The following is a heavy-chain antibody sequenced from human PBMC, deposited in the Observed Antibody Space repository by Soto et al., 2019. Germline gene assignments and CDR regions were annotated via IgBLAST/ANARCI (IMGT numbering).Heavy chain of an antibody. J-gene: IGHJ6*02. CDR2: IYYSGST. CDR1: AGSISSSSYD. V-gene: IGHV4-39*01. Sequence: SETLSLTCTVSAGSISSSSYDWGWIRQPPGKGLEWIGSIYYSGSTYYNPSLKSRVTISVDTSKNQFSLKLSSVTAADTAVYYCRGDIVLVPAAGPRYYYYYGMDVWGQGTTVT. CDR3: RGDIVLVPAAGPRYYYYYGMDV. D-gene: IGHD2-2*01.